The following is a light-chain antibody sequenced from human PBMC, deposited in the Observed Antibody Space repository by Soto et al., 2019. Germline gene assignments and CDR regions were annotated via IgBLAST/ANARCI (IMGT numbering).Light chain of an antibody. J-gene: IGLJ2*01. CDR1: SNDVGGYNF. CDR2: DVS. V-gene: IGLV2-11*01. Sequence: QSALTQPRSVSGSPGQSVTISCTGTSNDVGGYNFVSWYQQHPGKVPKLFIYDVSRRPSGVPYRFSGSKSGNTASLTISGRQEEEEADDYCSSSSGSYTLVFGGGTKVTVL. CDR3: SSSSGSYTLV.